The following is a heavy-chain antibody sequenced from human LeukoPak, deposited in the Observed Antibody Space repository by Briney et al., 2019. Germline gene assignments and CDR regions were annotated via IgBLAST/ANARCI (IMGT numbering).Heavy chain of an antibody. Sequence: GGSQRLSCAASGFTFSSYWMHWVRQAPGKGLVWVSRINSDGSSTNYADSVKGRFTLSRDNAKNTLYLQMNSLRAEDTAVYYCARGVCSRSLRASHDYWGQGTLVTVSS. D-gene: IGHD5/OR15-5a*01. CDR2: INSDGSST. CDR1: GFTFSSYW. V-gene: IGHV3-74*01. CDR3: ARGVCSRSLRASHDY. J-gene: IGHJ4*02.